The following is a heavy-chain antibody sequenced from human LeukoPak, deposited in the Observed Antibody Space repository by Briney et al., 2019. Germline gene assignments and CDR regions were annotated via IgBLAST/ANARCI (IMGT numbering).Heavy chain of an antibody. V-gene: IGHV3-11*01. CDR1: GFTFNDYY. Sequence: GGSLRLSCAASGFTFNDYYMSWIRQAPGKGLEWLSYINIGGTNTHYADSVKGRFTISRDNAKKSLYLEMNNLTAEDTAVYYCATDGAGFDTWGQGVLVTVSS. J-gene: IGHJ5*02. CDR2: INIGGTNT. CDR3: ATDGAGFDT.